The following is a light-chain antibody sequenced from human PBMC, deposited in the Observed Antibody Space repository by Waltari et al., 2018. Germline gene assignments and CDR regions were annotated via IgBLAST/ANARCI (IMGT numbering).Light chain of an antibody. J-gene: IGLJ2*01. V-gene: IGLV2-8*01. CDR2: EVN. CDR3: SSYAGSNNLV. Sequence: QSALTQPPSASGSPGQSVPISCTGTSSDIGGYDYVSWYQQHPGRAPKVIIHEVNERPSGVPDRSSGSRTGNTASLTVSGLQAEDEADYYCSSYAGSNNLVFGGGTKLTVL. CDR1: SSDIGGYDY.